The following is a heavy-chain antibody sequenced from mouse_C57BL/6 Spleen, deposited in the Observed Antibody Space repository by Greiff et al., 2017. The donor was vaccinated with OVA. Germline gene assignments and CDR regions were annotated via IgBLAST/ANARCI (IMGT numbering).Heavy chain of an antibody. CDR3: ARFYYYGSSYGWFAY. V-gene: IGHV1-50*01. CDR2: IDPSDSYT. Sequence: QVQLQQPGAELVKPGASVKLSCKASGYTFTSYWMQWVKQRPGQGLEWIGEIDPSDSYTNYNQKFKGKATLTVDTSSSTAYMQLSSLTSEDSAVYYCARFYYYGSSYGWFAYWGQGTLVTVSA. CDR1: GYTFTSYW. D-gene: IGHD1-1*01. J-gene: IGHJ3*01.